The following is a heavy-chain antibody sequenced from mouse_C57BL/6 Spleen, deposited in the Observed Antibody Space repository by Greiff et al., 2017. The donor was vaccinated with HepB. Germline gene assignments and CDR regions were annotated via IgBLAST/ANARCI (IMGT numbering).Heavy chain of an antibody. CDR3: ARARGSSSWFAY. Sequence: EVKLVESGGGLVKPGGSLKLSCAASGFTFSSYAMSWVRQTPEKRLEWVATISDGGSYTYYPDNVKGRFTISRDNAKNNLYLQMSHLKSEDTAMYYCARARGSSSWFAYWGQGTLVTVSA. D-gene: IGHD1-1*01. CDR2: ISDGGSYT. CDR1: GFTFSSYA. V-gene: IGHV5-4*03. J-gene: IGHJ3*01.